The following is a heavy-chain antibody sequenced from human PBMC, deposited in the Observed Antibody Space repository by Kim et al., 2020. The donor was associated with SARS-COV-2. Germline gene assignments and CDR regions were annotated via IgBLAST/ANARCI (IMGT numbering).Heavy chain of an antibody. V-gene: IGHV3-66*01. D-gene: IGHD3-22*01. CDR1: GFTVSSNY. J-gene: IGHJ6*02. CDR2: IYSGGST. CDR3: AREPSGYYGESYYGMDV. Sequence: GGSLRLSCAASGFTVSSNYMSWVRQAPGKGLEWVSVIYSGGSTYYADSVKGRFTISRDNSKNTQYLQMNSLRAEDTAVYYCAREPSGYYGESYYGMDVWGQGTTVTVSS.